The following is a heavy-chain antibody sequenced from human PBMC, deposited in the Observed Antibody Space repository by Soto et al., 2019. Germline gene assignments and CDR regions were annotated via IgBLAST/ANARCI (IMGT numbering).Heavy chain of an antibody. CDR2: INHSGST. CDR3: ASMYYYDNSGSGTL. V-gene: IGHV4-34*01. Sequence: PSETLCSPALSIVVPSVVTTGAGSASPQGRGWSGLGEINHSGSTNYNPSLKSRVTISVDTSKNQFSLKLSSVTAADTAVYYCASMYYYDNSGSGTLWGQGTLVTVSS. D-gene: IGHD3-22*01. J-gene: IGHJ4*02. CDR1: VVPSVVTT.